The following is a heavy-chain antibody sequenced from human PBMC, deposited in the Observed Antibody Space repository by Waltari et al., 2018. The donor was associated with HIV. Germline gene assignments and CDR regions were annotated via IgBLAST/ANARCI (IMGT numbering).Heavy chain of an antibody. D-gene: IGHD6-19*01. CDR2: SYYSGST. CDR1: GGSISSYY. CDR3: ARLRFGAVAGTGPFDY. J-gene: IGHJ4*02. V-gene: IGHV4-59*01. Sequence: QVQLQESGPGLVKPSETLSLTCTVSGGSISSYYWSWIRQPPGKGLEWIGYSYYSGSTNCNPSRKSRVTISVDTSKNQFSLKLSSVTAADTAVYYCARLRFGAVAGTGPFDYWGQGTLVTVSS.